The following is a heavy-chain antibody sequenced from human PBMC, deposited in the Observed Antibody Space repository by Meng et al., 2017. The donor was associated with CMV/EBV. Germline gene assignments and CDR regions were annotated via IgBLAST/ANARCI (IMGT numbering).Heavy chain of an antibody. J-gene: IGHJ4*02. CDR2: IYSGGST. V-gene: IGHV3-53*01. CDR1: GFTFSSNY. Sequence: ETLSLTCAASGFTFSSNYMSWVRQAPGKGLEWVSVIYSGGSTYYADSVKGRFTISRDNSKNKLYLQMNSLRAEDTAVYYCAREGWCSTRCYYFDYWGQGTLVTVSS. CDR3: AREGWCSTRCYYFDY. D-gene: IGHD2-2*01.